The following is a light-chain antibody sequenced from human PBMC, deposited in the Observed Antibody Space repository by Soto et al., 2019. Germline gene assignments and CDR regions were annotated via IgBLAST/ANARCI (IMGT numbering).Light chain of an antibody. J-gene: IGKJ2*01. CDR2: GAS. Sequence: EIVLTQSPGTLSLSPGERATLSCRASQSVSSSYLAWYQQKPGQAPRLLIYGASSRATGIPDRFSGSGYGTDFTLTISRLEPEDFAVYYCQQYGSSPYTFGQGTKLESK. CDR1: QSVSSSY. V-gene: IGKV3-20*01. CDR3: QQYGSSPYT.